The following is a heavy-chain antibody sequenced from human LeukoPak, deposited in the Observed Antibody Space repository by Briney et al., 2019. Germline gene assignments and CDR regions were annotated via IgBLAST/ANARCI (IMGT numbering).Heavy chain of an antibody. Sequence: PGGSLRLSCAASGFTFSSYEMNWVRQAPGKGLEWVSYISSSGSTIYYADSVKGRFTISRDNAKNSLYLQMNNLRAEDTAVYYCARDRGSSESNDYGDYADYWGQGTLVTVSS. J-gene: IGHJ4*02. D-gene: IGHD4-17*01. V-gene: IGHV3-48*03. CDR1: GFTFSSYE. CDR3: ARDRGSSESNDYGDYADY. CDR2: ISSSGSTI.